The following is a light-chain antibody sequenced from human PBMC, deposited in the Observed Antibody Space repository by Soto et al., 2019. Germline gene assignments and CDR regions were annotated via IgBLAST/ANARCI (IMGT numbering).Light chain of an antibody. CDR1: QSINSNY. V-gene: IGKV3-20*01. J-gene: IGKJ1*01. Sequence: EIVLTQSPGTLSLSLGERATLSCRASQSINSNYLAWYQQKPGQAPRLLIYGASSRATGIPDRFSGSGSGTDFTLTISRLEPEDFAVYYCQQYGSSPRTFGQGTKVDIK. CDR3: QQYGSSPRT. CDR2: GAS.